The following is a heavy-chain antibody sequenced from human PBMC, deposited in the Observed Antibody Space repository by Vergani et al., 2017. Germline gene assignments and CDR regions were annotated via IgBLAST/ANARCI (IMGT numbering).Heavy chain of an antibody. J-gene: IGHJ6*02. CDR1: GFTFSSYA. Sequence: QVQLVESGGGVVQPGRSLRLSCAASGFTFSSYAMHWVRQAPGKGLEWVAVISYDGSNKYYADSVKGRFTISRDNSKNTLYLQMNSLRAEDTAVYYCARDWWFGELSSYYGMDVWGQGTTVTVSS. V-gene: IGHV3-30-3*01. D-gene: IGHD3-10*01. CDR3: ARDWWFGELSSYYGMDV. CDR2: ISYDGSNK.